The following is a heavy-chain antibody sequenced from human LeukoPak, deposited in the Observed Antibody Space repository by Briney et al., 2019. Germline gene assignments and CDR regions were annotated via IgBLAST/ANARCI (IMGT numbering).Heavy chain of an antibody. Sequence: PSETLSLTCIVSGGSINNYYWNWIRQPAGQGLEWIGRIYTSGSTNYNPSLKSRVTMSVDTSKNQFSLKLRSVTAADTAVYYCARSDYGDYDLLTWFDPWGQGTLVTVSS. CDR2: IYTSGST. CDR1: GGSINNYY. D-gene: IGHD4-17*01. CDR3: ARSDYGDYDLLTWFDP. J-gene: IGHJ5*02. V-gene: IGHV4-4*07.